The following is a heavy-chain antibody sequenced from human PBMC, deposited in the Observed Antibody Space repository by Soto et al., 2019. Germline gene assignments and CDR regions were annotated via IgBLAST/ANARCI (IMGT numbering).Heavy chain of an antibody. Sequence: QVHLVQSGAEVXKPGASVKVSCKGSGYAFTTYGITWVRQAPGQGLEWMGWISAHNGNTNYAQKLQGRVTVTRDTSTSTAYMERGSLRSDDTAVYYCARGRYGDYGGQGALVTVSS. CDR3: ARGRYGDY. CDR2: ISAHNGNT. V-gene: IGHV1-18*01. J-gene: IGHJ4*02. CDR1: GYAFTTYG. D-gene: IGHD1-1*01.